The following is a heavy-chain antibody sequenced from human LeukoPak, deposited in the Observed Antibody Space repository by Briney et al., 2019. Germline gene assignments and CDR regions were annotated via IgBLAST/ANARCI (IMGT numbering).Heavy chain of an antibody. CDR1: GYTFTAQY. Sequence: VASVKVSCKASGYTFTAQYMHWVRQAPRQGLEWMGWINPNNGDTKYAQSSLGRVTMTRATSTTTAYMELSSLRSDDTAVYFCASYPRSIPTPPFDYWGQGTLVTVSS. CDR2: INPNNGDT. D-gene: IGHD2-21*01. J-gene: IGHJ4*02. CDR3: ASYPRSIPTPPFDY. V-gene: IGHV1-2*02.